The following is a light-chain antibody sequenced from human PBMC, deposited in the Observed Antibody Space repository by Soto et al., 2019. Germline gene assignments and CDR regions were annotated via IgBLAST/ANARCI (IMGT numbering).Light chain of an antibody. V-gene: IGLV1-47*01. J-gene: IGLJ2*01. CDR1: SSNIGNNH. CDR2: RDN. CDR3: AAWDGSLSGVV. Sequence: QLVLTQPPSASGTPGQRVTISCSGSSSNIGNNHVYWYQQLPGTTPKLLIYRDNQRPSGVPDRFSGSRSGTSASLAISGLRFEDEADYHCAAWDGSLSGVVFGGGTKVTVL.